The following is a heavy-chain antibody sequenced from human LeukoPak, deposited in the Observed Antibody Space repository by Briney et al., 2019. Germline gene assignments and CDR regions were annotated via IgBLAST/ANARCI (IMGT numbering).Heavy chain of an antibody. Sequence: GGSLRLSCAASGFTFSTYAMHWVRQAPGKGLEYVSAISSNGASTYYTNSVKGRFTISRDNSKNTLYLQMGSLRTEDLAVYYCARGGRGDAGDYWGQGTLDTVSS. V-gene: IGHV3-64*01. J-gene: IGHJ4*02. D-gene: IGHD4-17*01. CDR1: GFTFSTYA. CDR3: ARGGRGDAGDY. CDR2: ISSNGAST.